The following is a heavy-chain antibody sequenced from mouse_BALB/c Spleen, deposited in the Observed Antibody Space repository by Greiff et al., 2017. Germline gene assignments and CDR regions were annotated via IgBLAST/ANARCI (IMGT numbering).Heavy chain of an antibody. CDR2: IRLKSDNYAT. J-gene: IGHJ1*01. CDR1: GFTFSSYW. CDR3: TNLYFDV. V-gene: IGHV6-3*01. Sequence: EVKVEESGGGLVQPGGSMKLSCVASGFTFSSYWMSWVRQSPEKGLEWVAEIRLKSDNYATHYAESVKGKFTISRDDSKSRLYLQMNSLRAEDTGIYYCTNLYFDVWGAGTTVTVSS.